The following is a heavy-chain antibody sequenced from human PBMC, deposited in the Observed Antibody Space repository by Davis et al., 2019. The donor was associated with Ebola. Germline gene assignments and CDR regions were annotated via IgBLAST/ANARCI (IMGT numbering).Heavy chain of an antibody. CDR1: GFTFSSYS. D-gene: IGHD6-13*01. J-gene: IGHJ4*02. CDR2: VRSDSSLV. CDR3: ARGSGYIEDSSFDS. V-gene: IGHV3-21*05. Sequence: GESLKISCAASGFTFSSYSMNWVRQAPGKGLEWIAFVRSDSSLVHYADSVKGRFTISRDNSKNSLSLQMNSLRAEDTAAYYCARGSGYIEDSSFDSWGQGILVTVSS.